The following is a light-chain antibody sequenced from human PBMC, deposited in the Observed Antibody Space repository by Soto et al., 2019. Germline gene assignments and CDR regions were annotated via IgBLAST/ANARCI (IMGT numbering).Light chain of an antibody. V-gene: IGKV3-20*01. CDR2: GAS. Sequence: EIVLTQSPGTPSLSPGERAPLSCRASQSVSSAYLAWYQQKPGQAPRLLIYGASTRATGIPARFTGSGAGTEFTLTISSLQSEDFAVYYCQQYGSSRTFGQGTKVDIK. J-gene: IGKJ1*01. CDR3: QQYGSSRT. CDR1: QSVSSAY.